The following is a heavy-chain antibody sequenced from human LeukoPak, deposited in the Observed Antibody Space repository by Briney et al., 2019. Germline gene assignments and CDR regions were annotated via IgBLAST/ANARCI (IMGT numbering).Heavy chain of an antibody. D-gene: IGHD4-17*01. CDR1: GFTVSSNY. Sequence: GGSLRLSCAASGFTVSSNYMSWVRQAPGKGLEWVSVIYSGGSTYYADSVKGRFTISRDNSKNTLYLQMNSLRAEDTAVYYCARYGDSAGDDAFDIWGQGTMVTVSS. V-gene: IGHV3-53*01. CDR3: ARYGDSAGDDAFDI. J-gene: IGHJ3*02. CDR2: IYSGGST.